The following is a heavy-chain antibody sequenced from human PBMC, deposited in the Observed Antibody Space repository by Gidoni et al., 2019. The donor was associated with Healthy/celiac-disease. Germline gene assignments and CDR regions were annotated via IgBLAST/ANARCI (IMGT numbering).Heavy chain of an antibody. J-gene: IGHJ4*02. V-gene: IGHV1-69*01. CDR1: GGTFSSYA. D-gene: IGHD1-26*01. Sequence: QVQLVQSGAEVTKPGSSVKVSCTASGGTFSSYAIRWVRQAPGQGLEWMGGIIPIFGTANYAQKFQGRVTITADESTSTAYMELSSLRSEDTAVYYCARDGGSSGSYYVFDYWGQGTLVTVSS. CDR3: ARDGGSSGSYYVFDY. CDR2: IIPIFGTA.